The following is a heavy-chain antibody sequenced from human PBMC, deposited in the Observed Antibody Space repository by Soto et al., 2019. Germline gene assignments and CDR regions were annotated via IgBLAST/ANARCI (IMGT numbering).Heavy chain of an antibody. D-gene: IGHD3-9*01. Sequence: SETLCLTCAVSGGSISSGGYSWSWVRQPPGKGLEWIGYIYHSGSTYYNPSLKSRVTISVDRSKNQFSLKLSSVTAEDTAVYYCARGRRYDILTGYIDIWGQGTMVTVSS. CDR2: IYHSGST. CDR1: GGSISSGGYS. CDR3: ARGRRYDILTGYIDI. J-gene: IGHJ3*02. V-gene: IGHV4-30-2*01.